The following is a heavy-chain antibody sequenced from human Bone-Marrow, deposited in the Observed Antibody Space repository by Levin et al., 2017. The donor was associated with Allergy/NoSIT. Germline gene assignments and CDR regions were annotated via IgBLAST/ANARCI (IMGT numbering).Heavy chain of an antibody. CDR2: ISYDGSNK. Sequence: GGSLRLSCAASGFTFSSYGMHWVRQAPGKGLEWVAVISYDGSNKYYADSVKGRFTISRDNSKNTLYLQMNSLRAEDTAVYYCAKSPYYDYVWGSYRSYYFDYWGHGTLVTVSS. CDR3: AKSPYYDYVWGSYRSYYFDY. V-gene: IGHV3-30*18. CDR1: GFTFSSYG. D-gene: IGHD3-16*02. J-gene: IGHJ4*01.